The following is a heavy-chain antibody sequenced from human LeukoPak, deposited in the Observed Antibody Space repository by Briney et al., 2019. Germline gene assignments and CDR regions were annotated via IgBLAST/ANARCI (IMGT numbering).Heavy chain of an antibody. V-gene: IGHV1-2*02. CDR3: AREGAVGGDI. D-gene: IGHD6-19*01. Sequence: GASVKVSCKASGYIFTGNYIHWVRQAPGQRFEWMGWINPDSGGTHYAQKFQARVTMTRDTSISTAYMQLSRLTSDDTAVYYCAREGAVGGDIWGQGTLVTVSS. CDR1: GYIFTGNY. J-gene: IGHJ4*02. CDR2: INPDSGGT.